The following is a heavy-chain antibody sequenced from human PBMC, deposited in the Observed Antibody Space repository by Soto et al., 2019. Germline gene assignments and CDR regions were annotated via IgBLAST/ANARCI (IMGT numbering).Heavy chain of an antibody. D-gene: IGHD6-19*01. CDR2: IRSKAYGGTT. J-gene: IGHJ4*02. V-gene: IGHV3-49*03. Sequence: PGGSLRLSCTASGFTFGDYAMSWFRQAPGKGLEWVGFIRSKAYGGTTEYAASVKGRFTISRDDSKGIAYLQMNSLKTEDTAVYYCTREGPDIAVPDYWGQGTLVTVSS. CDR1: GFTFGDYA. CDR3: TREGPDIAVPDY.